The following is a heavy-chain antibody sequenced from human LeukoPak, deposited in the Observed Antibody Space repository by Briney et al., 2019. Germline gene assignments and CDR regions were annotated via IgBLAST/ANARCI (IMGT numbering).Heavy chain of an antibody. V-gene: IGHV4-39*07. Sequence: PSETLSLTCTVSGGSISSSSYYWGWIRQPPGKGLEWIGSIYYSGSTYYNPSLKSRVTISVDTSKNQFSLKLSSVTAADTAVYYCARPITIVGATPGYFGLWGRGTLVTVSS. J-gene: IGHJ2*01. CDR3: ARPITIVGATPGYFGL. D-gene: IGHD1-26*01. CDR2: IYYSGST. CDR1: GGSISSSSYY.